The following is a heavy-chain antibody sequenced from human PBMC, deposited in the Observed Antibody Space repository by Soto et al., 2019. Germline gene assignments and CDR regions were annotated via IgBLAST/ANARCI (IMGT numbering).Heavy chain of an antibody. J-gene: IGHJ3*01. V-gene: IGHV3-33*01. CDR2: VSGDGRDI. D-gene: IGHD1-26*01. Sequence: QVQLVQSGGGAVLPGNSLRLSCAASGFPFSWAGMHWLRQTPGKGLEWVAVVSGDGRDIDYAESVRGRFSISRDNPKSTLYLQMNNLGVEDTAIYYCARGLNKAAVGAFDVWGQGTQVIVSS. CDR3: ARGLNKAAVGAFDV. CDR1: GFPFSWAG.